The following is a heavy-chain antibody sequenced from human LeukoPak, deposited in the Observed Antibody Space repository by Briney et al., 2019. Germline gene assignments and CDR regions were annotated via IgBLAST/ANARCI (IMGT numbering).Heavy chain of an antibody. V-gene: IGHV4-34*01. D-gene: IGHD4-23*01. CDR2: INHSGST. Sequence: PSETLSLTCAVYGGSFGGYYWSWIRQPPGKGLEWIGEINHSGSTNYNPSLKSRVTISVDTSKNQFSLKLSSVTAADTAVYYCAREPPNSPKRNHRGGYDYWGQGTLVTVSS. CDR3: AREPPNSPKRNHRGGYDY. J-gene: IGHJ4*02. CDR1: GGSFGGYY.